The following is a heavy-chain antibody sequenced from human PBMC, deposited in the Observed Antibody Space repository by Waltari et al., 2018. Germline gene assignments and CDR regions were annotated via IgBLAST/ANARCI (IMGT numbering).Heavy chain of an antibody. V-gene: IGHV4-39*07. CDR1: GGSISSSNYQ. CDR2: IYYSGST. Sequence: HVQDSGPGIGKASGSLSVSCTVAGGSISSSNYQWGWIRQPPGKGLEWIGSIYYSGSTYYNPSLKSRVTISVDTSKNQVSLKLSSVTAADTAVYYCARDPPKEAHFDYWGQGTLVTVSS. CDR3: ARDPPKEAHFDY. J-gene: IGHJ4*02.